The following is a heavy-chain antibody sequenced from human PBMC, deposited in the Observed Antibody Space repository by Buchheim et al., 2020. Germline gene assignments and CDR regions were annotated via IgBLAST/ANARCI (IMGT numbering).Heavy chain of an antibody. V-gene: IGHV4-31*03. CDR1: GGSISTSGYY. CDR2: VYYSGAT. Sequence: QQQLQESGPGLVKPSQTLSLTCNVSGGSISTSGYYWTWIRLHPGKGLEWIGYVYYSGATHYNPSLKSRVSMSVDTSKKQFSLNLNSVTAADTAVYYCAREYSSPSGRGNWFDPWGQGTL. J-gene: IGHJ5*02. D-gene: IGHD6-6*01. CDR3: AREYSSPSGRGNWFDP.